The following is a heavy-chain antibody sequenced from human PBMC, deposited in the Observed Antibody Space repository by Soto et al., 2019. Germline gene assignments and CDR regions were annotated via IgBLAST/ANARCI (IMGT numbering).Heavy chain of an antibody. Sequence: PSETLSLTCSVSGGSIGSYYWSWIRQPPGKGLEWVGYIYYSGSTNYNPSLKSRVTISVDTSKNQFSLKLSSVTAADTAVYYCARMWQDYYDSSVWFDPWGQGTLVTVSS. CDR1: GGSIGSYY. D-gene: IGHD3-22*01. V-gene: IGHV4-59*08. CDR2: IYYSGST. J-gene: IGHJ5*02. CDR3: ARMWQDYYDSSVWFDP.